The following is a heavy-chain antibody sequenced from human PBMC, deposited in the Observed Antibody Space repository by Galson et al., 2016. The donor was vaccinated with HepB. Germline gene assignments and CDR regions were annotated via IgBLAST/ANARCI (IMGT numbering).Heavy chain of an antibody. D-gene: IGHD6-19*01. V-gene: IGHV1-3*04. CDR1: GYTFTNYP. J-gene: IGHJ4*02. Sequence: SVKVSCKASGYTFTNYPINWVRQAPGQRLEWMGWINTGNGDTKYSQSFQGKATFTRDTSASTAYMELNSLRSEDTTVYYCVRDTVSGGAPFDYWGQGTLVTVSS. CDR2: INTGNGDT. CDR3: VRDTVSGGAPFDY.